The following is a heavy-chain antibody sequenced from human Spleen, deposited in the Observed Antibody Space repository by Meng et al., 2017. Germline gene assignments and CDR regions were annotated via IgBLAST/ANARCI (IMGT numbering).Heavy chain of an antibody. CDR3: ARDKGGSYYRVSDY. CDR1: GFTFSSYS. J-gene: IGHJ4*02. V-gene: IGHV3-21*01. CDR2: ISSSSSYI. Sequence: ESRKISGAASGFTFSSYSMNWVRQAPGKGLEWVSSISSSSSYIYYADSVKGRFTISRDNAKNSLYLQMNSLRAEDTAVYYCARDKGGSYYRVSDYWGQGTLVTVSS. D-gene: IGHD1-26*01.